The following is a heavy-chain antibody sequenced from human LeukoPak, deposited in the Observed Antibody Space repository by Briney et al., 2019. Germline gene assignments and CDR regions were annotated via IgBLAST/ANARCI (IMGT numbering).Heavy chain of an antibody. D-gene: IGHD3-22*01. V-gene: IGHV4-30-4*01. CDR3: ARDGPYDRSGYCDESSFDI. CDR1: GGSISRGDYY. CDR2: IYYSGST. J-gene: IGHJ3*02. Sequence: SETLSLTCTVSGGSISRGDYYWSWIRQPPGKGLEWIGYIYYSGSTYYNPSLKSRVTISVDTSKNQFSMKLSSVTAADTAVYYCARDGPYDRSGYCDESSFDIWGQGTMVTVSS.